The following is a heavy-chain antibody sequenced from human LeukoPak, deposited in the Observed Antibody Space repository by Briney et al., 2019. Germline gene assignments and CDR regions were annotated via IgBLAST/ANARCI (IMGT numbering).Heavy chain of an antibody. CDR3: ASLRGGAFDI. J-gene: IGHJ3*02. CDR2: ISYDGSNK. CDR1: GFTFSSYA. Sequence: GGSLRLSCAASGFTFSSYAMHWVRQAPGKGLEWVAVISYDGSNKYYADSVKDRFTISRDNAKNSLYLQMNSLRAEDTAVYYCASLRGGAFDIWGKGQWSPSLQ. D-gene: IGHD3-16*01. V-gene: IGHV3-30-3*01.